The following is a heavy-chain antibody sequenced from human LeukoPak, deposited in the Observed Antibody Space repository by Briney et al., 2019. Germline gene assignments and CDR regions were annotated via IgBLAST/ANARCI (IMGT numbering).Heavy chain of an antibody. CDR1: GFTFSSYA. D-gene: IGHD3-16*01. CDR2: ISRSGGCI. CDR3: AKAGRVTYYLDY. J-gene: IGHJ4*02. V-gene: IGHV3-23*01. Sequence: PGGSLRLSCAASGFTFSSYAMSWVRQAPGKGLEWVSAISRSGGCIYYADSVKGRVTISRDNSKNTLYLQMNSLRAEDTAVYYGAKAGRVTYYLDYWGQGTLVTVSS.